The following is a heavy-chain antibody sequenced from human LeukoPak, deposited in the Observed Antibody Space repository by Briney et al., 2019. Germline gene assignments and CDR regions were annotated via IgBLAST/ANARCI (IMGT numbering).Heavy chain of an antibody. CDR3: ARDDPYCSGGSCYSDKVYYTDV. J-gene: IGHJ6*03. CDR1: GGSISSGYYY. D-gene: IGHD2-15*01. CDR2: IYYSGST. Sequence: KPSQTLSLTCTVSGGSISSGYYYWSWIRQPPGKGREGIWYIYYSGSTYYSPFLKSRVTISVDTPKNQFSLKLSSVTAADTAVYYCARDDPYCSGGSCYSDKVYYTDVWGKGTTVTVSS. V-gene: IGHV4-30-4*08.